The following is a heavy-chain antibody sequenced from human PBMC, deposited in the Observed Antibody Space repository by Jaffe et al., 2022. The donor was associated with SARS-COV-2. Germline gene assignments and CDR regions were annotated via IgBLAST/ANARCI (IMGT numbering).Heavy chain of an antibody. Sequence: QLQLQESGPGLVKPSETLSLSCTVSGASISSSSYYWGWVRQSPGKGLEWIGSIYYSGSTYYNPSLKSRVTMSVDTSKNQFSLRLTSVTAADTTVYYCARHRSGDGYKWFDYWGLGTLVTVSS. J-gene: IGHJ4*02. CDR1: GASISSSSYY. V-gene: IGHV4-39*01. CDR3: ARHRSGDGYKWFDY. D-gene: IGHD3-3*01. CDR2: IYYSGST.